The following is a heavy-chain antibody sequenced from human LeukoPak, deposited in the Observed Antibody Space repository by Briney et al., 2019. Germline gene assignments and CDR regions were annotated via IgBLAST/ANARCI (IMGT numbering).Heavy chain of an antibody. CDR2: IKSKTDGGTT. D-gene: IGHD3-22*01. J-gene: IGHJ1*01. CDR3: TPLTYHYDSSGYYYVGYFQH. Sequence: PGGSLRLSCAASGLAFNNAWMTWVRQAPGKGLDWVGRIKSKTDGGTTDYAAPVQGRFTISRDDSKNTLYLQMNSVKTEDTAVYYCTPLTYHYDSSGYYYVGYFQHWGQGTLVTVSS. V-gene: IGHV3-15*05. CDR1: GLAFNNAW.